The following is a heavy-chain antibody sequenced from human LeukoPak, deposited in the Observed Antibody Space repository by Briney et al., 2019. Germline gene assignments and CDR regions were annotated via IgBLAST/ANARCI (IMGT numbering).Heavy chain of an antibody. CDR2: INHSGST. J-gene: IGHJ4*02. CDR3: ASDPSRGYFDY. D-gene: IGHD3-16*01. Sequence: SETLSLTCAVYGGSFSGYYWSWIRQPPGKGLEWIGEINHSGSTNYNPSLKSRVTISVDTSKNQFSLKLSSVTAADTAVYCCASDPSRGYFDYWGQGTLVTVSS. CDR1: GGSFSGYY. V-gene: IGHV4-34*01.